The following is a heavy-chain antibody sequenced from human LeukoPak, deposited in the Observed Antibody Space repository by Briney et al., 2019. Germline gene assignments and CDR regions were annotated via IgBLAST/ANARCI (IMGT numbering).Heavy chain of an antibody. CDR2: IYTSGST. D-gene: IGHD1-1*01. V-gene: IGHV4-4*07. CDR1: GGSISSYY. CDR3: ARSVATTGTSHWGY. Sequence: PSETLSLTCTVSGGSISSYYWSWIRQPAGKGLEWIGRIYTSGSTNYNPSLKSRVTISVDKSKNQFSLKLSSVTAADTAVYYCARSVATTGTSHWGYWGQGTLVTVSS. J-gene: IGHJ4*02.